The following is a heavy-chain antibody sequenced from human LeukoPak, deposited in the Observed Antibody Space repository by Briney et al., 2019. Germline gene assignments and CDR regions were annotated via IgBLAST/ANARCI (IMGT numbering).Heavy chain of an antibody. J-gene: IGHJ3*02. D-gene: IGHD5-12*01. CDR3: AKDPAPYSGYGDAFDI. V-gene: IGHV3-23*01. CDR1: GFTFSSYS. CDR2: ISGSGGST. Sequence: GGSLRLSCEASGFTFSSYSMNWVRQAPGKGLEWVSAISGSGGSTYYADSVKGRFTISRDNSKNTLYLQMNGLRAEDTAVYYCAKDPAPYSGYGDAFDIWGQGTMVTVSS.